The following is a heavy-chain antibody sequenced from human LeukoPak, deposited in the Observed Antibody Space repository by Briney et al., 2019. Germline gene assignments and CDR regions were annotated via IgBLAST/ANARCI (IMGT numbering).Heavy chain of an antibody. CDR2: IKQDGSEK. CDR3: AKDIVFGGYVYANWDAFDI. CDR1: GFTFSTYW. J-gene: IGHJ3*02. D-gene: IGHD5-12*01. V-gene: IGHV3-7*03. Sequence: GSLRLSCAASGFTFSTYWMSWVRQAPGKGLEWVANIKQDGSEKYYVDSVKGRFTISRDNAKNSLYLQMNSLRAEDTALYYCAKDIVFGGYVYANWDAFDIWGQGTMVTVSS.